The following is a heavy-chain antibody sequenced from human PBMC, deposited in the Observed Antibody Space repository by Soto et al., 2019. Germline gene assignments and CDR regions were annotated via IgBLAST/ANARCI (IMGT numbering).Heavy chain of an antibody. D-gene: IGHD6-19*01. V-gene: IGHV4-34*01. CDR3: ARSIAVAGRQYNWFDP. Sequence: SETLSLTCAVYGGSFSGYYWSWIRQPPGKGLEWIGEINHSGSTNYNPSLKSRVTISVDTSKNQFSLKLSSVTAADTAVYYCARSIAVAGRQYNWFDPWGQGTLVT. CDR2: INHSGST. J-gene: IGHJ5*02. CDR1: GGSFSGYY.